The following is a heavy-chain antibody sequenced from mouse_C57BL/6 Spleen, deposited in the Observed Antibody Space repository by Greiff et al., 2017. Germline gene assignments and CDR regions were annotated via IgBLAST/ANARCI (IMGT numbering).Heavy chain of an antibody. Sequence: QVQLQQPGAELVMPGASVKLSCKASGYTFTSYWMHWVKQRPGQGLEWIGEIDPSDSYPTYNQKFKGKSTLTVDKSSSTAYMQLNSLKSEDSAVYDCASFNYYGSSYGYFDVWGTGTTVTVSS. J-gene: IGHJ1*03. V-gene: IGHV1-69*01. CDR1: GYTFTSYW. D-gene: IGHD1-1*01. CDR2: IDPSDSYP. CDR3: ASFNYYGSSYGYFDV.